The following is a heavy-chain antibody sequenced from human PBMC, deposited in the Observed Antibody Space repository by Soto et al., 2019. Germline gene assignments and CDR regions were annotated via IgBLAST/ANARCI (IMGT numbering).Heavy chain of an antibody. CDR1: RFTFSSYG. CDR2: IWYDGSTK. V-gene: IGHV3-33*06. CDR3: AKDPYVGWYCSGGTCPITS. J-gene: IGHJ5*02. Sequence: QVQLVESGGGVVQPGRSLRLSCAASRFTFSSYGMHWVRQAPGKGLEWVALIWYDGSTKFYADSVTGRFTISRDNSNNTLHLQLVSLRAEDTATYYCAKDPYVGWYCSGGTCPITSWGQGTLVIVSS. D-gene: IGHD2-15*01.